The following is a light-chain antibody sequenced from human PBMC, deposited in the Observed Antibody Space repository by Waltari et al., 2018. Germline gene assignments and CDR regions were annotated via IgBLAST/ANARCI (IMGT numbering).Light chain of an antibody. CDR1: SSNVGGNNF. CDR2: GVS. CDR3: TSYRSLTTLV. Sequence: QSALTQPASVSGSPGPSIAISCTGTSSNVGGNNFVSWYQQNPGKAPKLMISGVSNRPSGVSDRFSGSKSGNTASLTISGLQAEDEADYYCTSYRSLTTLVFGTGTKVTVL. V-gene: IGLV2-14*01. J-gene: IGLJ1*01.